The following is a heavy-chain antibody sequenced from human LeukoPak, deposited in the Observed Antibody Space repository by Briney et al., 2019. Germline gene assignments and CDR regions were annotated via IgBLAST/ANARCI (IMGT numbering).Heavy chain of an antibody. D-gene: IGHD5/OR15-5a*01. CDR2: IYYSGST. V-gene: IGHV4-31*03. Sequence: SETLSLTCTVSGGSVSSGGYYWSWIRQHPGKGLEWIGYIYYSGSTYYNPSLKSRVTISVDTSKNQFSLKLSSVTAADTAVYYCARERGLRKHIFDYWGQGTLVTVSS. CDR3: ARERGLRKHIFDY. J-gene: IGHJ4*02. CDR1: GGSVSSGGYY.